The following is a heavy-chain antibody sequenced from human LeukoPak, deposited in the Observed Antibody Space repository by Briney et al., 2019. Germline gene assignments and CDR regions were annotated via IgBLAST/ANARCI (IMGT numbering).Heavy chain of an antibody. CDR3: AKDSWFGELFVGESSYVDV. D-gene: IGHD3-10*01. CDR1: GFSFDGYA. V-gene: IGHV3-43D*03. J-gene: IGHJ6*03. Sequence: GGSLRLSCAASGFSFDGYAMHWVRQPPGKGLEWVSLISWDGGSTYYADSVKGRFTISRDNSKNSLYLQMNSLRAEDTALYYCAKDSWFGELFVGESSYVDVWGKGTTVTVSS. CDR2: ISWDGGST.